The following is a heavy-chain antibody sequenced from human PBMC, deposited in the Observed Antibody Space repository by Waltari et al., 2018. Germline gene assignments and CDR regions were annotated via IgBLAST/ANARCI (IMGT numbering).Heavy chain of an antibody. Sequence: QVQLVQSGAEVKKPGASVKVSCKASGYTFTSYGISWVRQAPGQGLEWMGWISAYNGNTNDAQKLQGRVTMTTDTSTSTAYMELRSLRSDDTAVYYCARDEGGVLEQWLDNWFDPWGQGTLVTVST. D-gene: IGHD6-19*01. CDR2: ISAYNGNT. J-gene: IGHJ5*02. CDR3: ARDEGGVLEQWLDNWFDP. CDR1: GYTFTSYG. V-gene: IGHV1-18*01.